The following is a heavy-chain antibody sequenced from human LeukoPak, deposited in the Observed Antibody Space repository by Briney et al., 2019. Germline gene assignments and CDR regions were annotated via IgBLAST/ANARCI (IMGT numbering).Heavy chain of an antibody. CDR1: GGTFSSYA. J-gene: IGHJ6*02. V-gene: IGHV1-69*13. Sequence: SVKVSCKASGGTFSSYAISWVRQAPGHGLEWMGGIIPIFGTANYAQKFQGRVTITADESTSTAYMELSSLRSEDTAVYYCARSDDYEDGMDVWGQGTTVTVSS. CDR3: ARSDDYEDGMDV. CDR2: IIPIFGTA. D-gene: IGHD4-17*01.